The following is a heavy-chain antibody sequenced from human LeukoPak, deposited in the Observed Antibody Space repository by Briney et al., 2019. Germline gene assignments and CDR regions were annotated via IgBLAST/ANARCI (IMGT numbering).Heavy chain of an antibody. CDR1: GGTFSSYA. CDR2: IIPIFGTA. CDR3: AREGLYDDFWSGYPDY. Sequence: SVKVSCKASGGTFSSYAISWVRQAPGQGLEWMGGIIPIFGTANYAQKFQGRVTITADESTSTAYMELSSLRSEDTAVYYCAREGLYDDFWSGYPDYWGQGTLVTVSS. J-gene: IGHJ4*02. V-gene: IGHV1-69*13. D-gene: IGHD3-3*01.